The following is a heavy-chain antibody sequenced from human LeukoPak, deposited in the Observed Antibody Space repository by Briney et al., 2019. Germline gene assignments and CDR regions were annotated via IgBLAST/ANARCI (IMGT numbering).Heavy chain of an antibody. D-gene: IGHD4-17*01. J-gene: IGHJ4*02. CDR2: IWYDGSNK. CDR3: ARGSSYGNYFDY. V-gene: IGHV3-33*08. CDR1: GFTFSSYV. Sequence: GGSLRLSCAASGFTFSSYVMSWVRQAPGKGLEWVAVIWYDGSNKYYADSVKGRFTISRDNSKNTLYLQMNSLRAEDTAVYYCARGSSYGNYFDYRGQGTLVTVSS.